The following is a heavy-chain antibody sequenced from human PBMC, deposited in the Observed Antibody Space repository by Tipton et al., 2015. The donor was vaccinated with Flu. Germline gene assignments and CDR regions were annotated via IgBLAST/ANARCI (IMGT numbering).Heavy chain of an antibody. CDR3: AKDNKRDASMDYYYHHGMDV. CDR2: IYTGGTT. Sequence: QLVQSGGGLIQPGGSLRLSCAASGFSVSSSYMSWVRQAPGKGLEWVSLIYTGGTTAYADSLKGRFTISRDNARNSLYLQMNSLRPEDTALYYCAKDNKRDASMDYYYHHGMDVWGQGTTVIVSS. V-gene: IGHV3-53*03. D-gene: IGHD3-16*01. J-gene: IGHJ6*02. CDR1: GFSVSSSY.